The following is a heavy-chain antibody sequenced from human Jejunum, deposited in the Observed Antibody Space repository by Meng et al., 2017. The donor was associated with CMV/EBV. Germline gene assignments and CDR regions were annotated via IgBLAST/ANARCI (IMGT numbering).Heavy chain of an antibody. Sequence: FTFSVYGMSWVRQAPGKGLEWVSSISHTSAYIYYADSVKGRFTISRDNAKSSLYLQVNSLRADDTAVYYCARDGDRFLTTEYYFDYWGLGTLVTVSS. CDR1: FTFSVYG. J-gene: IGHJ4*02. CDR2: ISHTSAYI. V-gene: IGHV3-21*01. D-gene: IGHD4-11*01. CDR3: ARDGDRFLTTEYYFDY.